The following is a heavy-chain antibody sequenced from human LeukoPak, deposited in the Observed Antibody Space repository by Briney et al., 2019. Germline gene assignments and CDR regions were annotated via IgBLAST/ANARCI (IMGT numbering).Heavy chain of an antibody. D-gene: IGHD2-21*02. J-gene: IGHJ3*02. CDR1: GFTFSSYA. CDR3: ATHQGSYCGGDCYGAFDI. Sequence: GGFLRLSCAASGFTFSSYAMSWDRQAPGKGLEWVSAISGSGGSTYYADSVKGRFTISRDNSKNTLYLQMNSLRAEDTAVYYCATHQGSYCGGDCYGAFDIWGQGTMVTVSS. CDR2: ISGSGGST. V-gene: IGHV3-23*01.